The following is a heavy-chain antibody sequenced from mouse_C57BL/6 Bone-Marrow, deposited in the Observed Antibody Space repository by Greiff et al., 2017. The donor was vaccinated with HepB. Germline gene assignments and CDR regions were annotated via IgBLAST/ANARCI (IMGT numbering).Heavy chain of an antibody. D-gene: IGHD3-2*02. Sequence: QVQLQQPGAELVRPGTSVKLSCKASGYTFTSYWMHWVKQRPGQGLEWIGVIDPSDSYTNYNQKFKGKATLTVDTSSSTAYMQLSSLTSEDSAVYYCARSVQLRLRSSWFAYWGQGTLVTVSA. CDR2: IDPSDSYT. V-gene: IGHV1-59*01. CDR1: GYTFTSYW. CDR3: ARSVQLRLRSSWFAY. J-gene: IGHJ3*01.